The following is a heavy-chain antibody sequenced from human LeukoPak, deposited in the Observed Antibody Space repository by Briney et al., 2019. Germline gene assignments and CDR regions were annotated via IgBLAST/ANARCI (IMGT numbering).Heavy chain of an antibody. CDR1: GYTFRNDA. CDR2: ISHYGANA. V-gene: IGHV3-30*04. J-gene: IGHJ6*03. Sequence: GGSLRLSCAVSGYTFRNDAIQWVRQAPGKGREWVTFISHYGANAYSTASVNGPFTISRHNSKTPLLLQMNTLSPDDTAIYYCVGSPTYSYMDVWGKGTPVTVSS. CDR3: VGSPTYSYMDV. D-gene: IGHD3-10*01.